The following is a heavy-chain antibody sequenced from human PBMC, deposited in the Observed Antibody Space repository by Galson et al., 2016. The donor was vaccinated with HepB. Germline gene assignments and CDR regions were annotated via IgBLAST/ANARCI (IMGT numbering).Heavy chain of an antibody. CDR1: GFTFTAEW. J-gene: IGHJ3*02. CDR3: ARDLRSMDEEFPPI. Sequence: SLRLSCAASGFTFTAEWMSWVRQAPGKGLEWVAVILNDGSKKYYADSVKGRFTISRDNSKNTLYMQMNSLRREDTAVYYCARDLRSMDEEFPPIWGQGIMVTVSS. D-gene: IGHD2-2*03. V-gene: IGHV3-30-3*01. CDR2: ILNDGSKK.